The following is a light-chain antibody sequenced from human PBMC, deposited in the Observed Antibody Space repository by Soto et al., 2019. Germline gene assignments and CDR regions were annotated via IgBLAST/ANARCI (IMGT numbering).Light chain of an antibody. Sequence: QSVLTQPPSVSGAPGQRVTISCTGNSSNIGAGYAVHWYQLLPGAAPKLLIYTNTNRLSGVPDRFSGSRSGPSASLAITGLQAEDEGEFSCQSYDASLNWVFGGVTKLTVL. CDR2: TNT. V-gene: IGLV1-40*01. CDR3: QSYDASLNWV. CDR1: SSNIGAGYA. J-gene: IGLJ3*02.